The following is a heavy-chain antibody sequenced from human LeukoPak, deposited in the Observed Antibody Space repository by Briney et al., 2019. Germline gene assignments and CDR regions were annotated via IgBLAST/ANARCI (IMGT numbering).Heavy chain of an antibody. CDR2: INAGNGNT. CDR1: GYTFTSYA. Sequence: ASVKVSCKASGYTFTSYAMHWVRQAPGQRLEWMGWINAGNGNTKYSQKFQGRVTITRDTSASTAYMELSSLRSEDTAVYYCASGYSSSWYPDHDAFDIWGQGTMVTVSS. CDR3: ASGYSSSWYPDHDAFDI. V-gene: IGHV1-3*01. D-gene: IGHD6-13*01. J-gene: IGHJ3*02.